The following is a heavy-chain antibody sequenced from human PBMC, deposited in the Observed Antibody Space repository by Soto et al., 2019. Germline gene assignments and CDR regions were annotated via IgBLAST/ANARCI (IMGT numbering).Heavy chain of an antibody. CDR3: ASIVHCSSTRCRDDAFDI. Sequence: ASVKVSCKASGYTFTNYGITWVRQAPGQGLEWMGWISAYNGDTHYTQRLQGRVTMTTDTSTSTAYMELRGLRSDDTAVYYCASIVHCSSTRCRDDAFDIWGQGTMVTVSS. CDR1: GYTFTNYG. J-gene: IGHJ3*02. V-gene: IGHV1-18*01. CDR2: ISAYNGDT. D-gene: IGHD2-2*01.